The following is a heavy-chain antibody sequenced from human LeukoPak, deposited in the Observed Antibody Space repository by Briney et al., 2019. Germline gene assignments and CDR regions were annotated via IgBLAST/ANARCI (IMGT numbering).Heavy chain of an antibody. V-gene: IGHV3-23*01. CDR3: ARRSGWSYYFDY. CDR2: ISGSGDST. CDR1: GFTFSSYD. D-gene: IGHD6-19*01. J-gene: IGHJ4*02. Sequence: PGGSLRLSCAASGFTFSSYDMSWVRQTPGKGLDWVSGISGSGDSTFYGDSVKGRFTISRDNSKYTLYVQMNSLRVEDTAVYYCARRSGWSYYFDYWGQGTLVTVSS.